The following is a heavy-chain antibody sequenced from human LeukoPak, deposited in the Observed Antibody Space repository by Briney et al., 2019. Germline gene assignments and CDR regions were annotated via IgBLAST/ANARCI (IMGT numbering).Heavy chain of an antibody. V-gene: IGHV4-39*06. CDR1: GGSISSSSYY. D-gene: IGHD5-18*01. J-gene: IGHJ4*02. CDR3: ARDGGYGYPLFDY. CDR2: IYYSGST. Sequence: SETLSLTCTVSGGSISSSSYYWGWIRQPPGKGLEWIGSIYYSGSTYYNPSLKSRVTISVDTSKNQFPLKLNSVTAADTAVYYCARDGGYGYPLFDYWGQGTLVTVSS.